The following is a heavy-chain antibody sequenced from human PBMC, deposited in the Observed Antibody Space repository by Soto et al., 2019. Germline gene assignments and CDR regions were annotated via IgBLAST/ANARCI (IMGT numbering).Heavy chain of an antibody. D-gene: IGHD6-13*01. Sequence: EVQLVESGGGLVKPGGSLRLSCAASGFTFSSYSMNWVRQAPVKGLEWVSSISSSSSYIYYADSVKGRFTISRDNAKNSLYLQMNSLRAEDTAVYYCARDGRIAAAGMGWFDPWGQGTLVTVSS. CDR3: ARDGRIAAAGMGWFDP. J-gene: IGHJ5*02. CDR1: GFTFSSYS. CDR2: ISSSSSYI. V-gene: IGHV3-21*01.